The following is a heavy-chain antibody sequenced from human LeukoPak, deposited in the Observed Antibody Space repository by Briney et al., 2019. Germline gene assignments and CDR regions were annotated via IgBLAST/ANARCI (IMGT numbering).Heavy chain of an antibody. Sequence: GGTLRLSCAASGFSFSSHGMSWVHQAPGKGLEWVSGIIGGAGGTYYADSVKGRFTISRDNAKNTLYLQMNSLRAEDTAVYYCAHGSMYQLDYWGQGTLVTVSS. CDR2: IIGGAGGT. CDR3: AHGSMYQLDY. V-gene: IGHV3-23*01. CDR1: GFSFSSHG. D-gene: IGHD2-2*01. J-gene: IGHJ4*02.